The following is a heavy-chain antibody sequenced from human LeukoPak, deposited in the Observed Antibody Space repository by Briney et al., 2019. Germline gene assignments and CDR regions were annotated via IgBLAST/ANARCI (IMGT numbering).Heavy chain of an antibody. CDR3: ARGSLFDY. Sequence: PSETLSLTCTVSGGSISSSSYYWGWIRQPAGKGLEWIGRIYTSGSTNYNPSLKSRVTMSVDTSKNQFSLKLSSVTAADTAVYYCARGSLFDYWGQGTLVTVSS. J-gene: IGHJ4*02. CDR1: GGSISSSSYY. CDR2: IYTSGST. V-gene: IGHV4-61*02.